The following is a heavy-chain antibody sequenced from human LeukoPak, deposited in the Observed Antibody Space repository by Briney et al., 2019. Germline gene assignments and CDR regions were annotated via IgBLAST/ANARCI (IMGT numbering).Heavy chain of an antibody. CDR2: INQDGSEK. CDR3: ARGGLLDY. Sequence: GGSLRLSCAASGFTFSSYWMSWVRQAPGKGLEWGANINQDGSEKYYVGPVKGRFTISRDNAKNSLYLQMNSLRAEDTAVYYCARGGLLDYWGQGTLVTVSS. J-gene: IGHJ4*02. CDR1: GFTFSSYW. V-gene: IGHV3-7*01.